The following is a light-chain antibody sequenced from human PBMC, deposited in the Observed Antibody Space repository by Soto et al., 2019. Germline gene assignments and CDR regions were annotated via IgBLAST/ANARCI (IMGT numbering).Light chain of an antibody. CDR1: QSISSW. CDR2: DAS. J-gene: IGKJ1*01. CDR3: QQYNSYRT. Sequence: DIQMTQSTSALSASVGDRVTITCRASQSISSWLAWYQQKPGKAPKLLIYDASSLKSGVPSRFSGSGSGTEFTLTTSSLQPDDFATYYCQQYNSYRTFGQGTKVDI. V-gene: IGKV1-5*01.